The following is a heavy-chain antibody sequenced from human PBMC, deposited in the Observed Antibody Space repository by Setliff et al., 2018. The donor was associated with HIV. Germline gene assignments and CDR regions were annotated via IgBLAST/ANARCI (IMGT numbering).Heavy chain of an antibody. J-gene: IGHJ5*02. V-gene: IGHV4-39*07. CDR3: ATCRHRPSNWFDP. CDR1: GGSVSSPSYY. Sequence: SETLSLTCAVSGGSVSSPSYYWGWIRQPPGKCLEWIGSVYNSGITFKNTSLKSRVSISVDRSGNQFSLRLTSVTAADTAVYYCATCRHRPSNWFDPWGQGTVVTVSS. CDR2: VYNSGIT.